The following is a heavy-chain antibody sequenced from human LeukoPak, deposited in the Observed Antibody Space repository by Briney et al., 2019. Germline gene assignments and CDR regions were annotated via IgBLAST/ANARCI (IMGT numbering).Heavy chain of an antibody. D-gene: IGHD3-22*01. CDR3: AHYDSSSYHAFDI. CDR1: GFTFSSYW. CDR2: INSDGSSR. Sequence: GGSLRLSCAASGFTFSSYWMYWVRQAPGKGLVWVSRINSDGSSRSYADSVKGRFTISRDNAKNTLYLQMNSLRAEDTAVYYCAHYDSSSYHAFDIWGQGTMVTVSS. V-gene: IGHV3-74*01. J-gene: IGHJ3*02.